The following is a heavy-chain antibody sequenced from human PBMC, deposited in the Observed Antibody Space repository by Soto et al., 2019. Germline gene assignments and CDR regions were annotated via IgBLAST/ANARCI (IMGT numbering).Heavy chain of an antibody. J-gene: IGHJ4*02. D-gene: IGHD5-18*01. CDR1: GDDFNSYA. Sequence: QVQLVQSGAEVKKPGSSVTVSCKSYGDDFNSYAIAWVRQAPGQGLEWMGGIIPILGRGNNAPKFQGRVTMTADKSTRTAYMELSSLTSEDTAVYYCARARGYKDYWGQGTLVTVSS. V-gene: IGHV1-69*06. CDR2: IIPILGRG. CDR3: ARARGYKDY.